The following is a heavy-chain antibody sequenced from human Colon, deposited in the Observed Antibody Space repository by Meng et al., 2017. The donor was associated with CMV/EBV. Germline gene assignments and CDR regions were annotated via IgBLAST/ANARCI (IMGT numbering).Heavy chain of an antibody. J-gene: IGHJ4*02. CDR1: GFNFADYV. Sequence: GGSLRLSCAASGFNFADYVMHWVRQVPGKGLEWVSLVSGDGISAYYVDSVKGRFTISRDNSKNVLYLQMNSLRTEDTALYYCAKSGGETDDFWSGYYNFIDYWGQGTPVTVSS. CDR2: VSGDGISA. D-gene: IGHD3-3*01. CDR3: AKSGGETDDFWSGYYNFIDY. V-gene: IGHV3-43*02.